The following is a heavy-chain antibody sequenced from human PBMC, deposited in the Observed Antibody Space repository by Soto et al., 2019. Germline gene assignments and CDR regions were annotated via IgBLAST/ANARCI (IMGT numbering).Heavy chain of an antibody. CDR3: EKGGGRSSGWDNPGVDF. V-gene: IGHV4-59*01. J-gene: IGHJ4*02. D-gene: IGHD6-19*01. CDR2: IYYSGST. Sequence: SETLSLTCTVSGGSISSYYWSWIRQPPGKGLEWIGYIYYSGSTNYNPSLKSRVTISVDTSKNQFSLKLSSVTAADTAVYYCEKGGGRSSGWDNPGVDFWGQGTLVNVSS. CDR1: GGSISSYY.